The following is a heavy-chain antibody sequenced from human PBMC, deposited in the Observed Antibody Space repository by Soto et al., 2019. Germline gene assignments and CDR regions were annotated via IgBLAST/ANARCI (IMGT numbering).Heavy chain of an antibody. CDR2: IIPIFGTA. V-gene: IGHV1-69*12. J-gene: IGHJ1*01. Sequence: QVQLVQSGAEVKKPGSSVKVSCKASGGTFSSYAISWVRQAPGQGLEWMGGIIPIFGTANYAQKFQGRVTITADESTSTAYMGLSSLRSEDTAVYYCAKSPPYCGGDCYSRYFQHWGQGTLVTVSS. CDR3: AKSPPYCGGDCYSRYFQH. CDR1: GGTFSSYA. D-gene: IGHD2-21*02.